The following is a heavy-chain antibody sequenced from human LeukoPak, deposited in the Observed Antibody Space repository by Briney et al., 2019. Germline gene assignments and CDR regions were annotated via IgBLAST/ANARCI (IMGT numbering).Heavy chain of an antibody. J-gene: IGHJ4*02. Sequence: KPSETLSLTCTVSGGSISSYYWSWIRQPAGKGLEWIGRIYTSGSTNYNPSLKSRVTMSVDTSKNQFSLKLSSVTAADTGVYYCARAGGIWFGELFAGYYFDYWGQGTLVTVSS. D-gene: IGHD3-10*01. CDR1: GGSISSYY. CDR3: ARAGGIWFGELFAGYYFDY. V-gene: IGHV4-4*07. CDR2: IYTSGST.